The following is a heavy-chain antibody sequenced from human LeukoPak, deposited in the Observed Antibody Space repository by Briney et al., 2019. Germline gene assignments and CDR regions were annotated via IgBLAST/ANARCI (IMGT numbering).Heavy chain of an antibody. V-gene: IGHV4-59*01. J-gene: IGHJ3*02. Sequence: SETLSLTCTVSGGSISSYYLSWIRQPPGKGLEWIGYIYYSGSTNYNPSLKSRVTISVDTSKNQFSLKLSSVTAADTAVYYCAREAPPEMATTGAFDIWGQGTMVTVSS. CDR2: IYYSGST. CDR1: GGSISSYY. CDR3: AREAPPEMATTGAFDI. D-gene: IGHD5-24*01.